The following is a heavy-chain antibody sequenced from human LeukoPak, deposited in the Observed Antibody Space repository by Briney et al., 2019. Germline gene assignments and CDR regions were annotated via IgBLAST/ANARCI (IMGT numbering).Heavy chain of an antibody. CDR2: ISGSGGTT. Sequence: GGSLRLSCAASGFTVSSYAMSWVRQAPGKGLEWVSAISGSGGTTYYADSVKGRFIISRDNSKNTLYLQMNSLRAEDTAVYYCAKDRGYTSGSYFFDYWGQGTLVTVSS. D-gene: IGHD6-19*01. J-gene: IGHJ4*02. V-gene: IGHV3-23*01. CDR3: AKDRGYTSGSYFFDY. CDR1: GFTVSSYA.